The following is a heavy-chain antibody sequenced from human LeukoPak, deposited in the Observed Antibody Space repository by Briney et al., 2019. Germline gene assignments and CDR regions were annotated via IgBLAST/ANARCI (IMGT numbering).Heavy chain of an antibody. CDR3: ARGTGTGSWFDP. Sequence: SETLSLTCTVSGGSISNYYWSWIRQPPGKGLEWIGEINHSGSTNYNPSLKSRVTISVDTSKNQFSLKLSSVTAADTAVYYCARGTGTGSWFDPWGQGTLVTVSS. CDR2: INHSGST. J-gene: IGHJ5*02. V-gene: IGHV4-34*01. D-gene: IGHD1-1*01. CDR1: GGSISNYY.